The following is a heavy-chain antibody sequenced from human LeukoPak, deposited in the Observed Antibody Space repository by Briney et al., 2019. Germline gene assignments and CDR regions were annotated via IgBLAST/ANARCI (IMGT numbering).Heavy chain of an antibody. V-gene: IGHV4-4*07. CDR3: AREVMYYDCWTWFDP. D-gene: IGHD3-3*01. J-gene: IGHJ5*02. CDR2: ISTSGRT. Sequence: PSETLSLTCTVSGASIRSSYWIWIRQSVGKGLEWIGRISTSGRTDYNPSLKSRVAMSIDKSKNQFSLELTSVTAADTAVYYCAREVMYYDCWTWFDPWGQGTLVTVSS. CDR1: GASIRSSY.